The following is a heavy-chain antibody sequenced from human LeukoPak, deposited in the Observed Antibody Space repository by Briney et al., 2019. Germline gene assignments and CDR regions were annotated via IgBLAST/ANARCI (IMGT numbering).Heavy chain of an antibody. CDR2: INPNSGGT. CDR1: GYTFTGYY. D-gene: IGHD5-18*01. Sequence: GSVKVSCKASGYTFTGYYMHWVRQAPGQGLEWMGWINPNSGGTNYAQKFQGRVTMTRDTSISTAYMELSRLRSDDTAVYYCAREVEYSYGLGFDYWGQGTLVTVSS. V-gene: IGHV1-2*02. J-gene: IGHJ4*02. CDR3: AREVEYSYGLGFDY.